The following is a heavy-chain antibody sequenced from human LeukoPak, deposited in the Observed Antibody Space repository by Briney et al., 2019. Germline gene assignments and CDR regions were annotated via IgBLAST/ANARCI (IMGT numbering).Heavy chain of an antibody. CDR3: TRDRGLRYFDWLLFDY. Sequence: GGSLRLSCTASGFTFGDYAMSWFRQAPGKGLEWVGFIRSKAYGGTTEYAASVKGRFTISRDDFKSIAYLQMNSLKTEDTAVYYCTRDRGLRYFDWLLFDYWGQGTLVTVSS. V-gene: IGHV3-49*03. CDR1: GFTFGDYA. J-gene: IGHJ4*02. D-gene: IGHD3-9*01. CDR2: IRSKAYGGTT.